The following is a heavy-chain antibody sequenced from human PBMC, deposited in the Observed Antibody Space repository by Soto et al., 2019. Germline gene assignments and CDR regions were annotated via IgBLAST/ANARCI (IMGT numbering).Heavy chain of an antibody. V-gene: IGHV4-61*01. CDR3: ARDLSSGWDPYYFDY. D-gene: IGHD6-19*01. CDR2: IYYSGST. CDR1: CGSVSSGSYY. J-gene: IGHJ4*02. Sequence: SETLSLTCTVSCGSVSSGSYYWSWIRQPPGKGLEWIGYIYYSGSTNYNPSLKSRVTISVDTSKNQFSLKLSSVTAADTAVYYCARDLSSGWDPYYFDYWGQGTLVTVSS.